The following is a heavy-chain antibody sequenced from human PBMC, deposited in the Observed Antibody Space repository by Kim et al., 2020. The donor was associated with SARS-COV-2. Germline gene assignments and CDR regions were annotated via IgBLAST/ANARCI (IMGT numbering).Heavy chain of an antibody. Sequence: SETLSLTCTVSGGSISSGGYYWSWIRQHPGKGLEWIGYIYYSGSTYYNPSLKSRVTISVDTSKNQFSLKLSSVTAADTAVYYCARSVLCGGDCYPSARDAFDIWGQGTMVTVSS. CDR1: GGSISSGGYY. J-gene: IGHJ3*02. V-gene: IGHV4-31*03. CDR2: IYYSGST. D-gene: IGHD2-21*02. CDR3: ARSVLCGGDCYPSARDAFDI.